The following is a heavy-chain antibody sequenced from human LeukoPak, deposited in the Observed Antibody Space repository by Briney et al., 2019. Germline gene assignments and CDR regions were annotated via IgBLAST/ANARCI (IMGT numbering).Heavy chain of an antibody. CDR1: GFTFSSYA. J-gene: IGHJ5*02. CDR3: VKYRTRYSSGWLGWFDP. CDR2: ISGSGGST. Sequence: KPGGSLRLSCAASGFTFSSYAMSWVRQAPGKGREWVSAISGSGGSTYYADSVKGRFTISRDNSKNTLYLQMNSLRAEDTAVYYCVKYRTRYSSGWLGWFDPWGQGTLVTVSS. V-gene: IGHV3-23*01. D-gene: IGHD6-19*01.